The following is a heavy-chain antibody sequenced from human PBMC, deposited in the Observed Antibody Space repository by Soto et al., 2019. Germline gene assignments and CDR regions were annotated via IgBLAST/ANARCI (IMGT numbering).Heavy chain of an antibody. CDR1: VFPFVENA. D-gene: IGHD6-19*01. CDR3: AKEDTSSGSLDY. CDR2: ISDSGATT. V-gene: IGHV3-23*01. J-gene: IGHJ4*02. Sequence: GWSLRLSCASPVFPFVENAMSWVRQAPGKGLEWVSGISDSGATTYYADSVRGRFTISRDNSKNTLYLQMKSLRAEDSASYYCAKEDTSSGSLDYWGQGALVTVSS.